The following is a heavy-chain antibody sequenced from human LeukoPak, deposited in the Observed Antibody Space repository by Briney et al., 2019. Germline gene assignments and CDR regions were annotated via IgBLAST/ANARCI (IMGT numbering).Heavy chain of an antibody. V-gene: IGHV3-7*01. CDR3: ARLLGSVTTYDY. D-gene: IGHD2/OR15-2a*01. Sequence: GGSLRLSCAASGFIFSDYRMSWVRQAPGKGLEWVSTLWPAGGTVHYMDSVQGRFTISRDNAENSLYLQMNSLRVEDTAVYYCARLLGSVTTYDYWGQGTLVTVSS. CDR2: LWPAGGTV. CDR1: GFIFSDYR. J-gene: IGHJ4*02.